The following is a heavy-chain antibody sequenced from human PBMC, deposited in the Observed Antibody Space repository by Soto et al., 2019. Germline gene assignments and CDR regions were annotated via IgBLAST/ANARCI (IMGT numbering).Heavy chain of an antibody. CDR2: MNPNSGNT. J-gene: IGHJ3*02. CDR3: ARGIGVRYYDILTGYYSAPNDAFDI. D-gene: IGHD3-9*01. CDR1: GYTFTSYD. Sequence: ASVKVSCKASGYTFTSYDINWVRQATGQGLEWMGWMNPNSGNTGYAQKSQGRVTMTRNTSISTAYMELSSLRSEDTAVYYCARGIGVRYYDILTGYYSAPNDAFDIWGQGTMVTVSS. V-gene: IGHV1-8*01.